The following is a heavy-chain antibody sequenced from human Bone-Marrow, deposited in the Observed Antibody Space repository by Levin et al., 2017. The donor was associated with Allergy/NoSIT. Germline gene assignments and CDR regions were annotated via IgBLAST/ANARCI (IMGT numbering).Heavy chain of an antibody. J-gene: IGHJ4*02. D-gene: IGHD2/OR15-2a*01. CDR2: ISGSGTGT. CDR1: GFTFSSNA. CDR3: AKSYSTLSGFDY. Sequence: GGSLRLSCVASGFTFSSNAMNWVRQAPGKGLEWVSTISGSGTGTHYADSVKGRFTISRDNSKNTLFLQMNSLRAEDTAVYYCAKSYSTLSGFDYWVQGTRATGSS. V-gene: IGHV3-23*01.